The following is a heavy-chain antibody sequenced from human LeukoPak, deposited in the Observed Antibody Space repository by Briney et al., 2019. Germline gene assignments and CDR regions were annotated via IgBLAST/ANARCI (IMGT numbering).Heavy chain of an antibody. D-gene: IGHD2-21*02. CDR3: ARYGTVVTANYYYYGMDV. CDR1: GFTFSDYY. Sequence: GSLGLSRAASGFTFSDYYMNWIRPAPGKGLGGVSYNNSCGSTIYYADSVKGRLSISRDNAENSLYLQMNSLRAEDTAVYYCARYGTVVTANYYYYGMDVWGQGTTVTVSS. J-gene: IGHJ6*02. CDR2: NNSCGSTI. V-gene: IGHV3-11*01.